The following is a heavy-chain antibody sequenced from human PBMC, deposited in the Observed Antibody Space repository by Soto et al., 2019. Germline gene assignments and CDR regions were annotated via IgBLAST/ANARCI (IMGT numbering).Heavy chain of an antibody. J-gene: IGHJ6*02. CDR3: AKLSLGYCSGGSCWSGMDV. Sequence: GGSLRLSCAASGFTFSSYAMSWVRQAPGKGLEWVSAISGSGGSTYYADSGKGRFTISRENSKNTLYLQMNSLRAEDTAVYYCAKLSLGYCSGGSCWSGMDVWGQGTTVTVSS. CDR1: GFTFSSYA. D-gene: IGHD2-15*01. CDR2: ISGSGGST. V-gene: IGHV3-23*01.